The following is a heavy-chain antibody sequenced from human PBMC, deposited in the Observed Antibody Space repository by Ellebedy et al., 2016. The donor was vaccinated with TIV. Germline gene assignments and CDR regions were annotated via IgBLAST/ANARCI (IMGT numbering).Heavy chain of an antibody. CDR2: FYYSGST. V-gene: IGHV4-39*07. CDR1: GGSIRSSTYY. J-gene: IGHJ4*02. D-gene: IGHD1-26*01. Sequence: MPGGSLRLSCSVSGGSIRSSTYYWGWIRQPPGKGLEWIGSFYYSGSTYYNPSLKSRVTISVDTPNNQFSLKLSSVTAADTAVYYFASEVGGGPSDYWGQGTLVTVSS. CDR3: ASEVGGGPSDY.